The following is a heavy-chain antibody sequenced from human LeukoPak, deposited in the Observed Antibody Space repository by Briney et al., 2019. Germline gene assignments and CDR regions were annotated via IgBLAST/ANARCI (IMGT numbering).Heavy chain of an antibody. CDR3: ARERFAIGPLYY. Sequence: SETLSLTCAVYGGSFRGYYWGWVRRPPGKGLEWIGEINHSGSTNYNPSLKSRVTISVDTSKNQFSLKLSSVTAADTAVYYCARERFAIGPLYYWGQGTLVTVSS. CDR1: GGSFRGYY. J-gene: IGHJ4*02. D-gene: IGHD2-21*01. V-gene: IGHV4-34*01. CDR2: INHSGST.